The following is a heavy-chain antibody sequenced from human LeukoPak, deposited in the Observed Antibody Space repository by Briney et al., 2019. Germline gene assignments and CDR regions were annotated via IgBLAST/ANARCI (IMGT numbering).Heavy chain of an antibody. CDR1: GFTFSSYS. D-gene: IGHD5-18*01. CDR3: AKDMGYTFGHAFDY. V-gene: IGHV3-30-3*01. J-gene: IGHJ4*02. CDR2: TSYDGSNK. Sequence: RGSLRLSCAASGFTFSSYSMHWVRQAPGKGLEWVALTSYDGSNKYYADSVKGRFTISRDNSKNTLYLQMNSLRTEDTAMYYCAKDMGYTFGHAFDYWGQGTLVTVSS.